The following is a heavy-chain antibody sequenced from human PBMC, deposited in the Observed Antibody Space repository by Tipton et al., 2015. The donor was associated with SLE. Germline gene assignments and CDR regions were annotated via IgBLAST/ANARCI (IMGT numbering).Heavy chain of an antibody. J-gene: IGHJ2*01. V-gene: IGHV4-4*07. Sequence: TLSLTCTVSGASISSYYWSWIRQPAGGGLEWIGRIYTNEKTNYNPSLKSRVTMSVDTSKNHFSLKLISVTAADTAVYYCARECLNPVTTVHYYFDLWGRGTLVTVSS. CDR1: GASISSYY. CDR2: IYTNEKT. CDR3: ARECLNPVTTVHYYFDL. D-gene: IGHD4-11*01.